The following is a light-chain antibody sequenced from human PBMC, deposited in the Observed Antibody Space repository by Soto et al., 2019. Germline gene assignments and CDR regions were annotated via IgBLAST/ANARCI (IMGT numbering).Light chain of an antibody. V-gene: IGLV4-60*02. J-gene: IGLJ2*01. CDR1: SGHNNYI. CDR2: LEGSGSY. Sequence: QAVVTQSSSASASLGSSVTLTCTLSSGHNNYIIAWHQQQPGKAPRYLMKLEGSGSYNKGSGVPDRFSGSSSGAGRYLTISNLQFEDEADYYCETWDNNTRIFAGGTKLTVL. CDR3: ETWDNNTRI.